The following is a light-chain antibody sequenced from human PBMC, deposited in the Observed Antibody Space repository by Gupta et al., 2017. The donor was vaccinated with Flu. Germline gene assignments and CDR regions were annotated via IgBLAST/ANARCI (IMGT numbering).Light chain of an antibody. V-gene: IGLV1-44*01. Sequence: QSVLPQPPSASGTPGQRVTISCSGSSSNIGTNTVNWYQHLPEMAPKLLIYSNNQRPSGVPDRFSGSKSGTSASLAISGLQPEDAADYYCATWDDSLNGYVFGTGTKVTVL. CDR2: SNN. CDR1: SSNIGTNT. J-gene: IGLJ1*01. CDR3: ATWDDSLNGYV.